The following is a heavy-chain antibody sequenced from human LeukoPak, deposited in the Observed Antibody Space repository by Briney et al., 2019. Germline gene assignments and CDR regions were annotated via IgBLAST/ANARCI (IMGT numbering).Heavy chain of an antibody. J-gene: IGHJ5*02. V-gene: IGHV4-59*01. CDR3: ARDQQHGSGSYAWFDP. CDR2: ISFSGST. Sequence: SETLSLTCAVSGVSFSNYYWSWIRQTPGKKLEWIAYISFSGSTNYNPSLKSRVTTSLDRSKDQFSPKLSSVSAADPAVYYCARDQQHGSGSYAWFDPWGQGTLVTVSS. CDR1: GVSFSNYY. D-gene: IGHD3-10*01.